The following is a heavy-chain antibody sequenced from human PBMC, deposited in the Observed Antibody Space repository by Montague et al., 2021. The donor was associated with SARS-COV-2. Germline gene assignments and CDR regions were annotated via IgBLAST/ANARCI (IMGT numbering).Heavy chain of an antibody. CDR1: GFTVSSNY. CDR2: IYSGGST. J-gene: IGHJ4*02. V-gene: IGHV3-53*01. Sequence: SLRLSCPASGFTVSSNYMSWVRQAPGKGLEWVSVIYSGGSTYYADSVKGRFTISRDNSKNTLYLQMNSLRAEDTAVYYCARGGKYSGYGSLDYWGQGTLVTVSS. D-gene: IGHD5-12*01. CDR3: ARGGKYSGYGSLDY.